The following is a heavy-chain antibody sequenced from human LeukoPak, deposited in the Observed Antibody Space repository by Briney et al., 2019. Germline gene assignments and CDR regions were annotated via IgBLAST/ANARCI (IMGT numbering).Heavy chain of an antibody. Sequence: GESLKISCKGSGYSINNYWIGWVRQMPGKGLEWMGIIYPADSDIRCSPSFQGQVTISADKSISTAYLQWSSLKASDTAMYYCARQEYCSGGSCYTWFDSWGQGTLVTVSS. V-gene: IGHV5-51*01. CDR1: GYSINNYW. J-gene: IGHJ5*01. D-gene: IGHD2-15*01. CDR3: ARQEYCSGGSCYTWFDS. CDR2: IYPADSDI.